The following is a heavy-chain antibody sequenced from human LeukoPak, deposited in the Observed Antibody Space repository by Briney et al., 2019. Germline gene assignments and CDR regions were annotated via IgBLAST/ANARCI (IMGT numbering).Heavy chain of an antibody. CDR1: GGSISSSSYY. J-gene: IGHJ4*02. CDR3: AGSSGAYRSFDY. D-gene: IGHD1-26*01. Sequence: SETLSLTCTVSGGSISSSSYYWGWIRQPPGKGLEWIGSIYYSGSTDYNPSLKSRVTISVDTSNNQFSLKVSSVTAADTAVYYCAGSSGAYRSFDYWGQGTLVPVSS. CDR2: IYYSGST. V-gene: IGHV4-39*07.